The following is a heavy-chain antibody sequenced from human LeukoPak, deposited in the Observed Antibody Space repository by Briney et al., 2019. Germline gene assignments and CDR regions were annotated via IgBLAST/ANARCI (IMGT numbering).Heavy chain of an antibody. CDR1: GFTFSSYA. V-gene: IGHV3-23*01. CDR2: ISGSGSST. CDR3: ARDGETARTADY. Sequence: PGASLRLSCAASGFTFSSYAMIWVRQIPGKGLEGLEWVSSISGSGSSTYYADSVKGRFTVSRDNSKNTLYLQMDSLRAEDTVAYYCARDGETARTADYWGQGTLVTVSS. D-gene: IGHD1/OR15-1a*01. J-gene: IGHJ4*02.